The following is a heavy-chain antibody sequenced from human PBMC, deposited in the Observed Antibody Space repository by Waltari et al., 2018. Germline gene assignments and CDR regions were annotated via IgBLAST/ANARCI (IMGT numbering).Heavy chain of an antibody. V-gene: IGHV3-21*01. J-gene: IGHJ4*02. CDR2: ISSSSSYT. CDR3: ATGGWGFYLDY. D-gene: IGHD7-27*01. CDR1: GFTFSSYN. Sequence: EVQLVESGGGLVKPGGSLRLSCAASGFTFSSYNMNWVRQAPGKGLEWVSSISSSSSYTHYADSVKGRFTISRDNAKNSLYLQMTSLRAEDTAVYYCATGGWGFYLDYWGQGTLVTGSS.